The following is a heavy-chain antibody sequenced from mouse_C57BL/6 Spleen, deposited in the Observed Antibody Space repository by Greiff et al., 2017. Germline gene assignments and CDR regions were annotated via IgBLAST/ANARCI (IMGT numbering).Heavy chain of an antibody. CDR1: GFNFTDYY. CDR2: IDPEDGDT. J-gene: IGHJ3*01. Sequence: VQLQQSGAELVRPGASVKLSCTASGFNFTDYYMHWVKQRPGQGLEWIGRIDPEDGDTEYAPKFQGKATMTADTSSNTAYLQLSSRTSEDTAVYCCTQTGTWFAYWGQGTLVTVSA. D-gene: IGHD4-1*01. V-gene: IGHV14-1*01. CDR3: TQTGTWFAY.